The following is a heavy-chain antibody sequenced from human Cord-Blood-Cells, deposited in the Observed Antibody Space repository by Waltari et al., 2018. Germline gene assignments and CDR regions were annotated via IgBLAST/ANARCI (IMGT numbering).Heavy chain of an antibody. Sequence: QVQLQQWGAGLLKPSETLSLTCAVSGGSFSGYYWSWIRQPPGKGLEWIGEINHSGSTNYNPSRKSRVTISVDTSKNQFSLKLSSVTAADTAVYYCARGGSVAGNHYYYGMDVWGQGTTVTVSS. V-gene: IGHV4-34*01. CDR1: GGSFSGYY. D-gene: IGHD6-19*01. CDR3: ARGGSVAGNHYYYGMDV. J-gene: IGHJ6*02. CDR2: INHSGST.